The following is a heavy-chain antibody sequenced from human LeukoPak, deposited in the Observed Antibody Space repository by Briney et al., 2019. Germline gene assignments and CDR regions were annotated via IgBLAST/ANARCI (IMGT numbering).Heavy chain of an antibody. CDR1: GYSITRNW. D-gene: IGHD1-26*01. CDR3: ARGSGSNGWAAFDI. Sequence: GESLKISGKGSGYSITRNWIGWVRQMPGKGLEWMVIIYPGDSETRYSPSFQGHVTISGDKSISTANLQWSSLKASDTAMYYCARGSGSNGWAAFDIWGQGTMVTVSS. J-gene: IGHJ3*02. V-gene: IGHV5-51*01. CDR2: IYPGDSET.